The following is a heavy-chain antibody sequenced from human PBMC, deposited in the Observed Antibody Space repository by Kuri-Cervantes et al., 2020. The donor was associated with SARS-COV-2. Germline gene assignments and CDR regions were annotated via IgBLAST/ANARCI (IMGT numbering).Heavy chain of an antibody. CDR1: GFTFSSYG. D-gene: IGHD3-10*02. V-gene: IGHV3-30*18. J-gene: IGHJ4*02. CDR2: ISYDGSNK. Sequence: GGSLRLSCAASGFTFSSYGMHWVRQAPGKGLEWVAVISYDGSNKYYADSVKGRFTISRDNSKNTLYLQMNSLRVEDTALYYCAKVFGVGSNIKYFDYWGQGTVVTVSS. CDR3: AKVFGVGSNIKYFDY.